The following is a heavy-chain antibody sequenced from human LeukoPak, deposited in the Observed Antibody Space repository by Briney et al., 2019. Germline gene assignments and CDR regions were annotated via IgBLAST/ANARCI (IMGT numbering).Heavy chain of an antibody. J-gene: IGHJ4*02. CDR1: DYSISSSYY. Sequence: PSETLSLTCTVSDYSISSSYYWGWIRQPPGKGLEWFGIIYHSGSTYYNPSLKSRVTISVDTSKNQFSLKLSSVTAADTAVYYCATTVGYCSSTSCYTFDYWGQGTLVTVSS. D-gene: IGHD2-2*01. CDR3: ATTVGYCSSTSCYTFDY. V-gene: IGHV4-38-2*02. CDR2: IYHSGST.